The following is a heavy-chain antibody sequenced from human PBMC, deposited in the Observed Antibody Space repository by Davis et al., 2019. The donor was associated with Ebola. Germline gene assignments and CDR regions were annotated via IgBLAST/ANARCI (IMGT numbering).Heavy chain of an antibody. D-gene: IGHD3-10*01. V-gene: IGHV3-23*01. CDR3: AKVNSYYYGSGSYYNLLYYYYGMDV. CDR1: GFTVSNNY. Sequence: GGSLRLSCAASGFTVSNNYMSWVRQAPGKGLEWVSTISSAGGSTYYADSVKGRFTISRDNSKNTLYLQMNSLRAEDTAVYYCAKVNSYYYGSGSYYNLLYYYYGMDVWGQGTTVTVSS. CDR2: ISSAGGST. J-gene: IGHJ6*02.